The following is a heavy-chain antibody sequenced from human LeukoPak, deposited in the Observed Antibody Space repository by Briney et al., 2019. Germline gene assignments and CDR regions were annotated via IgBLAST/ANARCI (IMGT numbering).Heavy chain of an antibody. D-gene: IGHD2-2*01. V-gene: IGHV3-53*03. CDR3: AAAMRYYYYGMDV. Sequence: GGSLSLSCAASGFTGSGNYMSWVRQPPARGLEWGSVIDSGGSTYYADSVKGRFTISRDNSKNTLYLQMNSLRAEDTAVYYCAAAMRYYYYGMDVWGQGTTFTVSS. CDR1: GFTGSGNY. CDR2: IDSGGST. J-gene: IGHJ6*02.